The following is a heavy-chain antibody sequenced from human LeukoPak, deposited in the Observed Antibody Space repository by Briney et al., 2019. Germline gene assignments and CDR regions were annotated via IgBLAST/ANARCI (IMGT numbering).Heavy chain of an antibody. J-gene: IGHJ4*02. D-gene: IGHD3-9*01. Sequence: SETLSLTCTVSGGSISSYYWSWIRQPPGKGLEWIGYIYYSGSTNYNPSLKSRVTISVDTSKNQFSLKLSSVAAADTAVYYCARGTGGDVILSFDYWGQGTLVTVSS. CDR2: IYYSGST. CDR1: GGSISSYY. CDR3: ARGTGGDVILSFDY. V-gene: IGHV4-59*12.